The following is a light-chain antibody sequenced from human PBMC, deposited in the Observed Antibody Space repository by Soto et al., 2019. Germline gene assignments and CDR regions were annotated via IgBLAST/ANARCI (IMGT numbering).Light chain of an antibody. CDR2: EAS. CDR3: QQYNGYWT. Sequence: DIQMTQSPSTLSASVGDRVTITCRASQSISDSLAWCQQKPGKAPKLLIYEASNLKSGVPSRFSGSGSGTEYTLTISSLQPDDVASYYCQQYNGYWTFGQGTKVEIK. J-gene: IGKJ1*01. CDR1: QSISDS. V-gene: IGKV1-5*03.